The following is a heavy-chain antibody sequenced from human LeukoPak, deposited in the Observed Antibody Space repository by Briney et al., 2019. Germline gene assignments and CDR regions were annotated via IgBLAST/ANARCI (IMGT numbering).Heavy chain of an antibody. D-gene: IGHD1-26*01. CDR3: ARGVGATPAFFDY. CDR1: GFTFSSYT. J-gene: IGHJ4*02. CDR2: ISSSSTYI. Sequence: GGSLRLSCSASGFTFSSYTINWVRQAPGKGLEWVSSISSSSTYIYHADSMKGRITVSRDNAKNSLFLQMNSLRAEDAAVYYCARGVGATPAFFDYWGQGTLVTVSS. V-gene: IGHV3-21*01.